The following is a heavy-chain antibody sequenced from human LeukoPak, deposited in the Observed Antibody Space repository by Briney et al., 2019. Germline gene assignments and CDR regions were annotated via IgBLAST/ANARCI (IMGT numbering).Heavy chain of an antibody. CDR3: AKDAAGPEY. V-gene: IGHV3-23*01. Sequence: GGSLRLACAASGFTFSSYWMHWVRQAPGKGLFWVSGISAGGGSTYYADSVKGRFTISRDNSRNTLYLQMNSLRAEDTAVYYCAKDAAGPEYWGQGTLLTVSS. D-gene: IGHD6-13*01. CDR1: GFTFSSYW. J-gene: IGHJ4*02. CDR2: ISAGGGST.